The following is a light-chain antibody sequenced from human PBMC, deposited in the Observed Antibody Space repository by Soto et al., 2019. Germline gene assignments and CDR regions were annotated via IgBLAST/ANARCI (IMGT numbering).Light chain of an antibody. Sequence: AIQMTQSPSSLSASVGDRVTITCRASQGIRNDLDWFQQKPGKAPKLLIYAASNLQSGVPARFSGSGSGTDFTLTISSLQPEDFATYYCLQKYFYPFTFGPGTKVGIK. V-gene: IGKV1-6*01. CDR1: QGIRND. J-gene: IGKJ3*01. CDR2: AAS. CDR3: LQKYFYPFT.